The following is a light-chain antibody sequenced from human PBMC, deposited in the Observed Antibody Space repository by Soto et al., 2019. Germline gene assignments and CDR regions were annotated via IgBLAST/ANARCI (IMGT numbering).Light chain of an antibody. V-gene: IGKV1-5*03. CDR1: QSIGSW. CDR3: QQYYGYSWT. Sequence: DIQMTQSPSTLSASVGDRVTITCRASQSIGSWLAWFQQKPGKAPKVLIYMASNLESGVPSRFSGSGSGTEFTLTISSLQSDDFATYYCQQYYGYSWTFGQGTKVEIK. CDR2: MAS. J-gene: IGKJ1*01.